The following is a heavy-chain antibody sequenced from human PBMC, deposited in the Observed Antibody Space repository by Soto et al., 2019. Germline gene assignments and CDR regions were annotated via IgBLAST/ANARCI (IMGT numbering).Heavy chain of an antibody. D-gene: IGHD4-17*01. CDR2: IYTGGST. J-gene: IGHJ5*02. Sequence: GGSLRLSCAASGFTVGRDYVSWVRQAPGKGLEWVSVIYTGGSTYYADSVKGRFTFSRDNSKNTLYLQMNSLRAEDTAVYYCARAYGGNPALFDPWGQGTLVTVSS. V-gene: IGHV3-53*01. CDR1: GFTVGRDY. CDR3: ARAYGGNPALFDP.